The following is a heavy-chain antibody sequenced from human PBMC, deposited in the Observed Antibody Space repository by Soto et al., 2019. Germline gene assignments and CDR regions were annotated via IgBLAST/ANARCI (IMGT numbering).Heavy chain of an antibody. CDR1: GFTFSGSA. D-gene: IGHD2-15*01. CDR3: TRLVYCSGDSCSAFDY. J-gene: IGHJ4*02. CDR2: IRSKASNYAT. V-gene: IGHV3-73*01. Sequence: PGGSLRLSCAASGFTFSGSAMHWVRQASGKGLEWVGRIRSKASNYATAYTASVKGRFTITRDDSKNTAYLQMNSLKTEDTAVYYCTRLVYCSGDSCSAFDYWGQGTLVTVSS.